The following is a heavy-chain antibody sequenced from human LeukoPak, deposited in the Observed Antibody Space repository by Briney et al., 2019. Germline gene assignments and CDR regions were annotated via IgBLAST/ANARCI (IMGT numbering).Heavy chain of an antibody. CDR3: AREGDYCSGGSCYSRYFDY. CDR1: GGSISSYY. CDR2: IYTSGST. D-gene: IGHD2-15*01. J-gene: IGHJ4*02. Sequence: SETLSLTCTVSGGSISSYYWSWIRQPAGKGLEWIGRIYTSGSTNYNPSLKSRVTMSVDTSKNQFSLKLSSVTAADTAVYYCAREGDYCSGGSCYSRYFDYWGQGTLVTVS. V-gene: IGHV4-4*07.